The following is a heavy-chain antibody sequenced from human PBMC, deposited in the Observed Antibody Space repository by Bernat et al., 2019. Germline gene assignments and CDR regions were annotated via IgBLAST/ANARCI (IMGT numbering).Heavy chain of an antibody. V-gene: IGHV3-11*01. CDR1: GFTFSDHY. J-gene: IGHJ3*01. Sequence: VQLVESGGGLVKPGGSLRLSCAASGFTFSDHYMSWIRQAPGKGLEWVSYMSSSGSTIYYADSVKGRFTISRDNAENSLSLQMNRLRAEDTAVYYCAVAPFFDYGDILLLPTEGSLDFWGQGTLVTVSS. CDR3: AVAPFFDYGDILLLPTEGSLDF. D-gene: IGHD4-17*01. CDR2: MSSSGSTI.